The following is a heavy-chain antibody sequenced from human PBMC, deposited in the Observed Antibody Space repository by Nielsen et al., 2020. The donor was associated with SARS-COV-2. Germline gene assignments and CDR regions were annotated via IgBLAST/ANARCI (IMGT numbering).Heavy chain of an antibody. Sequence: GESLKISCAASGFTFSNYGLHWVRQAPGKGLEWVALISHEDDGSLKYYADSVKGRLTISRDYSKNTLYLEMSSLRAEDTAVYYCAKVGDSTSWYLGAPLDSWGQGTLVTVSS. CDR2: ISHEDDGSLK. V-gene: IGHV3-30*18. J-gene: IGHJ4*02. CDR1: GFTFSNYG. D-gene: IGHD2-2*01. CDR3: AKVGDSTSWYLGAPLDS.